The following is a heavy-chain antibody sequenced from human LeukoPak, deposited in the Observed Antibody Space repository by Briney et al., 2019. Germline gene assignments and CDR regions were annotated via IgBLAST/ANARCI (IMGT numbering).Heavy chain of an antibody. CDR1: GFXFSSYW. D-gene: IGHD6-19*01. J-gene: IGHJ4*02. CDR2: INSDGSST. CDR3: ARVRLGYSSIPFDY. V-gene: IGHV3-74*01. Sequence: GGSLRLSCAASGFXFSSYWIHWVRQAPGKGLVWVSRINSDGSSTSYADSVKGRFTISRDNAKNTLYLQMNSLRAEDTAVYYCARVRLGYSSIPFDYWGQGTLVTVSS.